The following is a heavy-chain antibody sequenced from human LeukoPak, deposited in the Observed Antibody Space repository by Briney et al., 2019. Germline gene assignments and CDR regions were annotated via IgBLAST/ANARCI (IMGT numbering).Heavy chain of an antibody. J-gene: IGHJ4*02. CDR1: GFTFSNYE. Sequence: GGSLRLSCAASGFTFSNYEMNWVRQAPGKGLEWVSYISNRDSTIYYADSVKGRFTISRDNSKNTLYLQMNSLRAEDTAVYYCAKDIGYVDYWGQGTLVTVSS. CDR2: ISNRDSTI. CDR3: AKDIGYVDY. D-gene: IGHD6-13*01. V-gene: IGHV3-48*03.